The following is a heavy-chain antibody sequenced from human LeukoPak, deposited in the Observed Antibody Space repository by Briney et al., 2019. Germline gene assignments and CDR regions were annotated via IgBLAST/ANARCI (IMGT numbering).Heavy chain of an antibody. Sequence: SVKVSCKASGGTFSSHAISWVRQAPGQGLEWMGRIIPIFGTASYAQKLQGRVTITTDESTSTAYMELSSLRSEDTAVYYCARDPHPDYDYGDYGDYAFDIWGQGTMVTVSS. CDR1: GGTFSSHA. V-gene: IGHV1-69*05. CDR3: ARDPHPDYDYGDYGDYAFDI. D-gene: IGHD4-17*01. CDR2: IIPIFGTA. J-gene: IGHJ3*02.